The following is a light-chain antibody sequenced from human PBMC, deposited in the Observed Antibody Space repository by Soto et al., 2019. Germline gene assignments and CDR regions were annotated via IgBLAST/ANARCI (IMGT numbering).Light chain of an antibody. J-gene: IGKJ1*01. V-gene: IGKV3-20*01. CDR3: QQYGSSPRT. CDR1: QSVSRSY. Sequence: EIVLTQSPGTLSLSPGERATLSCRASQSVSRSYLAWYQQKPGQAPRLLIYGASSRATGIPDRFSGSGSGTDFTLTISRLAPEDFGVYYCQQYGSSPRTFGQGTKVELK. CDR2: GAS.